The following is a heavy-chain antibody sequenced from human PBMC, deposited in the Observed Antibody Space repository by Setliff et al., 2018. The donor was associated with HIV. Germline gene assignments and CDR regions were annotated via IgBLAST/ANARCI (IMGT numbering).Heavy chain of an antibody. D-gene: IGHD5-12*01. CDR1: GGSITSGNYF. CDR3: ARDARWLQFPYFDY. V-gene: IGHV4-61*09. Sequence: SETLSLTCTVSGGSITSGNYFWTWIRQPAGKGLEWIEHIYTDGSTNYNPSFRSRVTISVDSSKNQFSLKLSSVTAADTAVYYCARDARWLQFPYFDYWGQGTLVTVSS. J-gene: IGHJ4*01. CDR2: IYTDGST.